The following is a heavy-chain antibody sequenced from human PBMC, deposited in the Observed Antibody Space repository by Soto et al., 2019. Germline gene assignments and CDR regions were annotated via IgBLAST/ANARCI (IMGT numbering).Heavy chain of an antibody. CDR3: ASRTVNYYYYGMDV. CDR2: IDPSDSYT. V-gene: IGHV5-10-1*01. J-gene: IGHJ6*02. Sequence: PGESLKISCKGSGYSFTSYWINWVLQMPGKGLEWMGTIDPSDSYTNYSPSFQGHVTISAEKSISTAYLQWSSLKASDTAMYYCASRTVNYYYYGMDVWGQGTTVTVSS. CDR1: GYSFTSYW. D-gene: IGHD4-4*01.